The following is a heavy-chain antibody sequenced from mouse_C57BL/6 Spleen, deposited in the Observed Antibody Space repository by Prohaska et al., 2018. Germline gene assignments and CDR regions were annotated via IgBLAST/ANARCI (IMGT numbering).Heavy chain of an antibody. J-gene: IGHJ2*01. Sequence: QVQLQQSGPELVKPGASVKISCKASGYTFTAYYINWVKKRPGQGLEWIGYGFDLIGWIFPGSGRTYYNVKFNGEATLTVDISSSTAYMLLSSLTSEDSAIYCCARGHGRLYDLDYWGQGTTLTGSS. V-gene: IGHV1-75*01. D-gene: IGHD2-12*01. CDR2: IFPGSGRT. CDR1: GYTFTAYY. CDR3: ARGHGRLYDLDY.